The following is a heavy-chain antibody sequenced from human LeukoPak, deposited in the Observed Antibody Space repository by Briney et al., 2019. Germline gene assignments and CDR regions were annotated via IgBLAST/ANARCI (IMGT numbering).Heavy chain of an antibody. CDR1: GGSISSSSYY. D-gene: IGHD3-22*01. CDR2: IYYSGST. CDR3: ARQKASYYYDSSGYWPNDAFDI. Sequence: SETLSLTCTVSGGSISSSSYYWGWIRQPPGKGLEWIGSIYYSGSTYYNPSLKSRVTISVDTSKNQFSLKLSSVTAADTAVYYCARQKASYYYDSSGYWPNDAFDIWGQGTMVTVSS. J-gene: IGHJ3*02. V-gene: IGHV4-39*07.